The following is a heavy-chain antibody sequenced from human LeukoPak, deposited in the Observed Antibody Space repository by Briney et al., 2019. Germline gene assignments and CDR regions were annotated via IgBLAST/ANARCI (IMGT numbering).Heavy chain of an antibody. V-gene: IGHV4-34*01. CDR3: AGYPRGVSKHDY. CDR1: GGPFTEYY. J-gene: IGHJ4*02. CDR2: INHSGST. D-gene: IGHD3-10*01. Sequence: SETLSLTCAVYGGPFTEYYWNWIRQPPGKGLEWLGEINHSGSTNYNPSLKSRVTISVDTSKNQFSLKLSSVTAADTAVYYCAGYPRGVSKHDYWGQGTLVTVSS.